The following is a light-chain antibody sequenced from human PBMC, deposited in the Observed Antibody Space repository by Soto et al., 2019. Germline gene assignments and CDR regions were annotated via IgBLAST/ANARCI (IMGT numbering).Light chain of an antibody. J-gene: IGLJ1*01. CDR3: SSYTTTSTYV. CDR2: EVS. V-gene: IGLV2-14*01. CDR1: SSDIGAYNY. Sequence: QSVLTQTASVSGSPGQSITISCTGTSSDIGAYNYVSWYQQHPGKAPKLMISEVSRRPSGVSNRFSGSKSGNTASLTISGLQAEDEADYYCSSYTTTSTYVFGPGTKLTVL.